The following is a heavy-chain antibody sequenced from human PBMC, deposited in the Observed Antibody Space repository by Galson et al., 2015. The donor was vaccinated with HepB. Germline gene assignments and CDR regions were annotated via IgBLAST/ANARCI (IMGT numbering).Heavy chain of an antibody. D-gene: IGHD6-19*01. Sequence: SLRLSCAASGFTFSSYAMIWVRQAPGKGLEWVSAISGSGGSKYYADSVKGRCTIPRDNSKNTLYLQMNSPRAEETAVYYCAKVEESIAVADHFDYWGQGTLVTVSS. J-gene: IGHJ4*02. CDR2: ISGSGGSK. V-gene: IGHV3-23*01. CDR1: GFTFSSYA. CDR3: AKVEESIAVADHFDY.